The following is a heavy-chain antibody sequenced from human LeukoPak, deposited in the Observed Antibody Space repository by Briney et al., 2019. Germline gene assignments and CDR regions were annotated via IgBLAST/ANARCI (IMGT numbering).Heavy chain of an antibody. Sequence: GASVKVSCKASGYSFTTHGISWVRQAPGQGLEWMGWISSYSTYTTYAQKFQGRVTMTTDTSTSTGYLELRSLTSDDTAVYYCARVLVDYYGMDVWGQGTTVTVSS. CDR2: ISSYSTYT. CDR1: GYSFTTHG. J-gene: IGHJ6*02. CDR3: ARVLVDYYGMDV. V-gene: IGHV1-18*01. D-gene: IGHD3-9*01.